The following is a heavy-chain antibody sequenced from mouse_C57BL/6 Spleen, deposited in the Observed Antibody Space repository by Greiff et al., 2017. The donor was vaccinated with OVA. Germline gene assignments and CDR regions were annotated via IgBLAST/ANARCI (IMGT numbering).Heavy chain of an antibody. CDR2: IDPANGNT. Sequence: EVQLVESVAELVRPGASVKLSCTASGFNFKNTYMHWVKQRPEQGLEWIGRIDPANGNTNYAPKFQGKATITADTSSNTAYLQLSSLTSEDTAIYYCANDDWFAYWGQGTLVTVSA. J-gene: IGHJ3*01. CDR1: GFNFKNTY. CDR3: ANDDWFAY. V-gene: IGHV14-3*01. D-gene: IGHD2-12*01.